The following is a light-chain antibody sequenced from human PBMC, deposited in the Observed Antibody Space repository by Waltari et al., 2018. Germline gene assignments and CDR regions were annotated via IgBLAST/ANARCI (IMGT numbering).Light chain of an antibody. J-gene: IGLJ1*01. CDR1: NIGSYR. CDR2: YDS. V-gene: IGLV3-21*04. CDR3: LVWHPDMDPGV. Sequence: SYALTQPPSVSVAPGTTARITCGGGNIGSYRVHWYQQKPGQAPVLVIFYDSDRPSGIPERFSGSYSGNTATLTSSSVEAGDEAKYYCLVWHPDMDPGVFGPGTEVSVL.